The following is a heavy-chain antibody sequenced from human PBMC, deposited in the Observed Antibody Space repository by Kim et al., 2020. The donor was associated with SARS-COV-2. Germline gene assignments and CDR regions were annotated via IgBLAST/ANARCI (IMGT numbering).Heavy chain of an antibody. V-gene: IGHV1-18*01. CDR3: ARTDLTGYYDDAFDI. J-gene: IGHJ3*02. D-gene: IGHD3-9*01. Sequence: QKLQGRVTMTTDTSTSTAYMELRSLRSDDTAVYYCARTDLTGYYDDAFDIWGQGTMVTVSS.